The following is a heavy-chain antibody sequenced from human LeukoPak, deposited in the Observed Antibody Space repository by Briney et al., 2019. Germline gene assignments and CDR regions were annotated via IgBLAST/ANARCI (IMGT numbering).Heavy chain of an antibody. CDR1: GFTFNNYA. Sequence: QPGGSLRLSCAASGFTFNNYAVSWVRQAPGKGLEWVSLIRGSTYYADSVKGRSTISRDNAKNSLYLQMNSLRAEDTAVYYCARGTRHGWELVVWGQGTLVTVSS. J-gene: IGHJ4*02. CDR2: IRGST. D-gene: IGHD1-26*01. CDR3: ARGTRHGWELVV. V-gene: IGHV3-23*01.